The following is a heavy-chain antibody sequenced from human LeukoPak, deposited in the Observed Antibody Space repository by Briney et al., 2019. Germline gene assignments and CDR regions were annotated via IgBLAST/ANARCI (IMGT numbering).Heavy chain of an antibody. Sequence: PSETLSLTCTVSGDSISTYSWSWIREPPGQGLEWLGYMSYSGSTNYNPSLKSRVTISVDTSRNQFSLKLSSVTAADTAVYYCARGSSSWVHPFDYSGQGTLVTLSS. CDR1: GDSISTYS. D-gene: IGHD2-2*01. V-gene: IGHV4-59*01. CDR2: MSYSGST. CDR3: ARGSSSWVHPFDY. J-gene: IGHJ4*02.